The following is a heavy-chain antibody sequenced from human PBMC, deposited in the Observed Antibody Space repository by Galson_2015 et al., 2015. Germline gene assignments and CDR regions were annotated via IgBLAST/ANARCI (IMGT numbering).Heavy chain of an antibody. CDR1: GDSVSSKSAI. CDR3: ARVGEGFDY. V-gene: IGHV6-1*01. Sequence: CAISGDSVSSKSAIWNWIRQSPSRGLEWLGRTYYRSKWYTDYALSVKSRITINPDTSKNQFSLQLNSVTPADTAMYSCARVGEGFDYWGQGTLVTVSS. J-gene: IGHJ4*02. CDR2: TYYRSKWYT.